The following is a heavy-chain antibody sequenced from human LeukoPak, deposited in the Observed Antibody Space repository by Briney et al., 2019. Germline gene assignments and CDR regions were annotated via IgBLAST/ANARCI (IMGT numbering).Heavy chain of an antibody. V-gene: IGHV3-74*01. D-gene: IGHD3-22*01. Sequence: GGSLRLSCAASGFTFSSCWMHWVRQAPGKGLVWVSRIHSDGSSTSYADSVKGRFTISRDNAKNTLYLQMNSLRAEDTAVYYCARAASTYDSLDYWGQGTLVTVSS. CDR1: GFTFSSCW. J-gene: IGHJ4*02. CDR2: IHSDGSST. CDR3: ARAASTYDSLDY.